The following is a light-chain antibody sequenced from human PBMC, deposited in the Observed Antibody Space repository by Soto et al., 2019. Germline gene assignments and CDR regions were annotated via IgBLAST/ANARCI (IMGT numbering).Light chain of an antibody. Sequence: QSVLTQPPSASGSPGQSVAISCTGTSSDVGGYNYVSWYQQHPGKAPKLMIYEVNKRPSGVPDRFSGSKSGNTASLTVSGLQAEDEADYYCSSYAGRSNVFGPVTKLTVL. CDR1: SSDVGGYNY. J-gene: IGLJ1*01. V-gene: IGLV2-8*01. CDR3: SSYAGRSNV. CDR2: EVN.